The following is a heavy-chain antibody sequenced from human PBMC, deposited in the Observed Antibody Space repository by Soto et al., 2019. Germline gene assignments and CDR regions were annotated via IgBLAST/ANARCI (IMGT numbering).Heavy chain of an antibody. D-gene: IGHD3-22*01. CDR1: GFTFSGSP. V-gene: IGHV3-73*02. Sequence: EVQLVESGGGLVQPGGSLKLSCAASGFTFSGSPMYWVRQASGKGLEWVGRIRSEANNYATAYAASVKGRFTISRDDSKNMAYLQMSSLKTEDTAVYYCTSVLGDYESSGYYHAADYWGQGTLVSVST. CDR2: IRSEANNYAT. CDR3: TSVLGDYESSGYYHAADY. J-gene: IGHJ4*02.